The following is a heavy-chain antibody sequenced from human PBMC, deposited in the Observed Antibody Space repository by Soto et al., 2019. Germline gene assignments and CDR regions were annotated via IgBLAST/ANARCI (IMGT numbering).Heavy chain of an antibody. D-gene: IGHD2-15*01. Sequence: QVQLVQSGAEVKKPGSSVKVSCKAPGDTFSSYAISWVRQAPGQGLEWMGGIIPIFGTANYAQKVQGRVTITADESTSTGYMELSSLRSEDTAVYYCARSQGGSSSLDIYYYYYYGMDVWGQGTTVTVSS. J-gene: IGHJ6*02. CDR2: IIPIFGTA. CDR3: ARSQGGSSSLDIYYYYYYGMDV. CDR1: GDTFSSYA. V-gene: IGHV1-69*01.